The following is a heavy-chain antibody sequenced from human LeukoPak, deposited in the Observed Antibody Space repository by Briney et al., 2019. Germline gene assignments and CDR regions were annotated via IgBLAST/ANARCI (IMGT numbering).Heavy chain of an antibody. CDR3: AKDRYSGLNTIDY. D-gene: IGHD6-13*01. CDR1: GFTFSSYW. Sequence: GGSLRLSCAASGFTFSSYWMSWVRQAPGKGLEWVSVISGIGGSTYYADSVKGRFTISRDNSKSTLYLQMNSLRAEDTAVYYCAKDRYSGLNTIDYWGQGTLVTVSS. V-gene: IGHV3-23*01. CDR2: ISGIGGST. J-gene: IGHJ4*02.